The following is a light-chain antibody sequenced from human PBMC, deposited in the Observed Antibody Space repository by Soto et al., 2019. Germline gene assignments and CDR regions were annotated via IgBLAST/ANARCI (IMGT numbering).Light chain of an antibody. Sequence: QSALTQPASVSGSPGQSITISCTGTSSDVGGYNYVSWYQQHPGKAPKLMIYEVSYRPSGVSNRFAASKSGNTASLTISGLQAEDEADDHCSADTGRRTLMFGGGTKLTVL. CDR2: EVS. CDR3: SADTGRRTLM. CDR1: SSDVGGYNY. V-gene: IGLV2-14*01. J-gene: IGLJ3*02.